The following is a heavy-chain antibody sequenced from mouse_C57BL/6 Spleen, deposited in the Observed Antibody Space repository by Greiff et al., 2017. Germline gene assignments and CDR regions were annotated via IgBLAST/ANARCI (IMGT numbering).Heavy chain of an antibody. J-gene: IGHJ2*01. CDR1: GYTFTDYN. CDR3: APGHGNYHYYFDY. Sequence: VQLQQSGPELVKPGASVKMSCKASGYTFTDYNMHWVKQSHGKSLEWIGYINPNNGGTSYNQKFKGKATLTVNKSSSTAYMELRSLTSEDSAVYYGAPGHGNYHYYFDYWGQGTTLTVSS. D-gene: IGHD2-1*01. CDR2: INPNNGGT. V-gene: IGHV1-22*01.